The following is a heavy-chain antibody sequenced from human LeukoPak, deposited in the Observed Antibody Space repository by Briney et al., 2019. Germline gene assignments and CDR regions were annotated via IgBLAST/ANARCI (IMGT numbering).Heavy chain of an antibody. V-gene: IGHV3-33*01. CDR3: ARRSDYGSDGNYFDY. D-gene: IGHD4-17*01. CDR1: GFTFSSYG. J-gene: IGHJ4*02. Sequence: AGRSLRLSCAASGFTFSSYGMHWVRQAPGKGLECVAVIWYDGSNKYYADSVKGRFTISRDNSKNTLYLQMNSLRDEDTAVYYCARRSDYGSDGNYFDYWGQGTPVTVSS. CDR2: IWYDGSNK.